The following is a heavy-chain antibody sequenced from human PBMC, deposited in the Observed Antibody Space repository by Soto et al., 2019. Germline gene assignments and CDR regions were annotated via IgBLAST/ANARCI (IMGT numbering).Heavy chain of an antibody. D-gene: IGHD3-3*01. CDR3: ARWWSGSRQGFDP. CDR2: IYYSGST. Sequence: QVQLQESSPGLVKPSQTLSLTCTVSGGSISSGDYYWSWIRQHPGKGLEWIGYIYYSGSTYYNPSLKSRVTISVDTSKNQFSLKLNSVTAADTAVYYCARWWSGSRQGFDPWGQGTLVTVSS. CDR1: GGSISSGDYY. J-gene: IGHJ5*02. V-gene: IGHV4-31*03.